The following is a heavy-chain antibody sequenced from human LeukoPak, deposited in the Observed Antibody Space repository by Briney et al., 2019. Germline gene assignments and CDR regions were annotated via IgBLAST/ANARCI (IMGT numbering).Heavy chain of an antibody. CDR1: GYFISSGYY. Sequence: SETLSLTCAVSGYFISSGYYWGWIRQPPGKGLQWIGSIFQRGYSYYNPSLKSRVTISVDTSMNQFSLKLSSVTAADTAVYYCAGDKETTGNGRPNWFDPWGQGTLVTVSS. D-gene: IGHD1-1*01. CDR3: AGDKETTGNGRPNWFDP. CDR2: IFQRGYS. V-gene: IGHV4-38-2*01. J-gene: IGHJ5*02.